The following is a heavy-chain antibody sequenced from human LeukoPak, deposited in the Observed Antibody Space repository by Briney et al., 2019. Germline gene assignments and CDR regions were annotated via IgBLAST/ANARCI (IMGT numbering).Heavy chain of an antibody. Sequence: GGSLRLSCAASAFTFSSYAMSWVRQAPGKGLEWVSAISGSGGSTYYADSVKGRFTISRDNSKNTLYLQMNSLRAEDTAVYYGAKAYSSWYSLYFDYWGQGTLVTVSS. V-gene: IGHV3-23*01. CDR2: ISGSGGST. CDR3: AKAYSSWYSLYFDY. CDR1: AFTFSSYA. D-gene: IGHD6-13*01. J-gene: IGHJ4*02.